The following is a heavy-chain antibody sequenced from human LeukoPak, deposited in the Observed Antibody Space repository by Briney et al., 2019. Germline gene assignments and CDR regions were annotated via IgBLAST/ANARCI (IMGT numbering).Heavy chain of an antibody. CDR1: GFTFSSYS. CDR3: ARDQSYCSSTSCYNWFDP. CDR2: ISSSSSYI. J-gene: IGHJ5*02. V-gene: IGHV3-21*01. D-gene: IGHD2-2*01. Sequence: GGSLRLSCAASGFTFSSYSMNWVRQAPGKGLEWVSFISSSSSYIYYADSVKGRFTISRDNAKNSLYLQMNSLRAEDTAVYYCARDQSYCSSTSCYNWFDPWGQGTLVTVSS.